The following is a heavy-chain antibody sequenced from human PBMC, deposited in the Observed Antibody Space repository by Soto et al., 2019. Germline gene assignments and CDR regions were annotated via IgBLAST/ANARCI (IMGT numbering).Heavy chain of an antibody. Sequence: GGSPRLSCAASGFTFDDYAMHWVRQAPGKGLEWVSGISWNSGSIGYADSVKGRFTISRDNAKNSLYLQMNSLRAEDTALYYCAKDYYDSSGTYSSDAFDIWGQGTMVTVSS. CDR2: ISWNSGSI. V-gene: IGHV3-9*01. J-gene: IGHJ3*02. D-gene: IGHD3-22*01. CDR1: GFTFDDYA. CDR3: AKDYYDSSGTYSSDAFDI.